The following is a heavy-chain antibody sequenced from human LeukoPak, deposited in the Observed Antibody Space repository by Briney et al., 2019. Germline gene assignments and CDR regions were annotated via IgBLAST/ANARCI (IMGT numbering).Heavy chain of an antibody. CDR3: AREGNRSSDSSASYPLDY. CDR1: GFTFSSYA. D-gene: IGHD1-26*01. CDR2: ISGSGGST. Sequence: PGGSLRLSCAASGFTFSSYAMSWVRQAPGKGLEWVSAISGSGGSTYYADSVKGRFTISRDNSKNTLYLQMNSLRAEDTAVYYCAREGNRSSDSSASYPLDYWGQGTLVTVSS. J-gene: IGHJ4*02. V-gene: IGHV3-23*01.